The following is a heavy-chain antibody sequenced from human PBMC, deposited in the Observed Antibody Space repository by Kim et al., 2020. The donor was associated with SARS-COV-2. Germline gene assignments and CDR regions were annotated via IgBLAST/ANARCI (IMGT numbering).Heavy chain of an antibody. J-gene: IGHJ4*02. CDR3: ARGGVRIGL. Sequence: SETLSLTCTVSGGSISSYYWSWIRQPPGKGLEWIGYIYYSGSTNYNPSLKSRVTISVDTSKNQFSLKLSSVTAADTAVYYCARGGVRIGLWGQGTLVTVSS. CDR2: IYYSGST. D-gene: IGHD3-10*01. V-gene: IGHV4-59*01. CDR1: GGSISSYY.